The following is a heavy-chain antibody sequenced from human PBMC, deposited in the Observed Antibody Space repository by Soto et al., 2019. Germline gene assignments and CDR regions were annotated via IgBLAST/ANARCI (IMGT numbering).Heavy chain of an antibody. D-gene: IGHD3-10*01. CDR3: ARDRRIRGWLDP. J-gene: IGHJ5*02. Sequence: QVQLVQSGAEVKKPGASVKVSCKASGYTFTSYDINWLRQATGQGLEWMGWMNPNSGNTGYAQKFQGRVTMTRNTAISTAYMELSSLRSEDTAVYYCARDRRIRGWLDPCGQGTLVTVSS. CDR1: GYTFTSYD. V-gene: IGHV1-8*01. CDR2: MNPNSGNT.